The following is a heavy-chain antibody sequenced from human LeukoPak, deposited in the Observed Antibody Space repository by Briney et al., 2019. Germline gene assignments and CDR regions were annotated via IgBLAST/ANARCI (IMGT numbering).Heavy chain of an antibody. J-gene: IGHJ4*02. Sequence: ASVKVSCKASGYTFTSYNINWVRQATGQGLEWMGWMNPDTGNTGYAQKFQGRVTMTRNTSISTAYMELSSLRSEDTAVYYCARGNYYDSSGFDYWGQRTLVTVSS. D-gene: IGHD3-22*01. CDR3: ARGNYYDSSGFDY. V-gene: IGHV1-8*01. CDR2: MNPDTGNT. CDR1: GYTFTSYN.